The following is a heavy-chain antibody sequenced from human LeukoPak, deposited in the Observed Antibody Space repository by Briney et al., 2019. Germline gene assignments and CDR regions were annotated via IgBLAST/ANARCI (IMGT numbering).Heavy chain of an antibody. Sequence: GASVKVSCKASGGTFSSYAISWVRQAPGQGLEWMGGIIPIFGTANYAQKFQGRVTITADESTSTAYTELSRLRSDDTAVYYCARDSGDTTPWWGQGTLVTVSS. J-gene: IGHJ4*02. D-gene: IGHD5-12*01. CDR2: IIPIFGTA. CDR3: ARDSGDTTPW. CDR1: GGTFSSYA. V-gene: IGHV1-69*13.